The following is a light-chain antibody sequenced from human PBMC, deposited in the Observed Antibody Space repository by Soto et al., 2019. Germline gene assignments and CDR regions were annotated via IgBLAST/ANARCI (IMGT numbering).Light chain of an antibody. CDR2: AAA. J-gene: IGKJ1*01. V-gene: IGKV3-20*01. CDR3: QHYDWSLTWT. Sequence: EILLTQSPGTLSLSPSETATLSCRASQGVRYNYLAWYQQRPGQPPRLLIYAAASRASGIPDRFSGSVSGTDFTLTIRSLEPEDFAVYFCQHYDWSLTWTFGPGTKVEIK. CDR1: QGVRYNY.